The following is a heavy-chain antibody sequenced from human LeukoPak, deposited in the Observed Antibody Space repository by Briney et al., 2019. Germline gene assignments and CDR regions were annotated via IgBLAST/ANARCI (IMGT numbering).Heavy chain of an antibody. V-gene: IGHV1-3*01. CDR3: ARVRGGVPDAFDI. D-gene: IGHD2-2*01. J-gene: IGHJ3*02. Sequence: KFQGRVTITRDTSASTAYMELSSLRSEDTAVYYCARVRGGVPDAFDIWGQGTMVTVSS.